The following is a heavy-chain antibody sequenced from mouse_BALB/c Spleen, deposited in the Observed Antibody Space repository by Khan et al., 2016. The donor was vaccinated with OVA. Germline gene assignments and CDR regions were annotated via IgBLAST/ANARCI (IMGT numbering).Heavy chain of an antibody. CDR3: VRDGAYHRNDGWFAY. D-gene: IGHD2-14*01. Sequence: VELVESGAELARPGASVKMSCKASGYTFTSYTIHWIKKRPGQGLEWIGYINPSNGYTNYNQKFKDKATLTTDKSSTTAYLQLSSLTSDDFAVYNCVRDGAYHRNDGWFAYWGQGTLVTVSA. J-gene: IGHJ3*01. CDR2: INPSNGYT. CDR1: GYTFTSYT. V-gene: IGHV1-4*01.